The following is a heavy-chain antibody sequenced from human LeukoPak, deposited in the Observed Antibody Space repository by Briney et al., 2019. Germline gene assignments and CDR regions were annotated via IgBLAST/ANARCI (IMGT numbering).Heavy chain of an antibody. V-gene: IGHV3-48*03. Sequence: GGPLRLPCAISGFPLSNYEMHWARQAPGKGLEWVAYTGEMSDTYYADSVRGRFTISRDNAKNSMYLQMNSLRAEDTAVYHCARVPSSMWSPGSFANNKWGLGTLVTVAS. CDR3: ARVPSSMWSPGSFANNK. J-gene: IGHJ4*02. CDR2: TGEMSDT. CDR1: GFPLSNYE. D-gene: IGHD3-16*01.